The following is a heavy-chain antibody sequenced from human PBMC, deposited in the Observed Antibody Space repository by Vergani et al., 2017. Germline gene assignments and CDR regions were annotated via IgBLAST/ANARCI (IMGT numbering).Heavy chain of an antibody. CDR1: GFTFNQYG. J-gene: IGHJ5*02. Sequence: QVQLVESGGGVVQPGRSLRLPCAASGFTFNQYGMHWARQAPGKGLEWVAVTWYDGNNKQYADSVKGRFTISRDNSKSTMYLQMNSLRDEDTGVYYCARDLRLLYNRFDPWGQGTLVTVSS. CDR3: ARDLRLLYNRFDP. V-gene: IGHV3-33*01. CDR2: TWYDGNNK. D-gene: IGHD1-14*01.